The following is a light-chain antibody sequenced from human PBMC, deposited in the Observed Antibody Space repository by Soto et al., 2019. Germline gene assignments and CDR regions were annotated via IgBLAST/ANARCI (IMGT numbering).Light chain of an antibody. J-gene: IGLJ3*02. CDR1: DIGTKS. V-gene: IGLV3-21*02. CDR3: KVWDTNSQHVV. CDR2: NDS. Sequence: SYELTQPPSVSVAPGQTARITGGGTDIGTKSVHWYHQKPVQAPVLVLFNDSDRPSGIPERFSGSNSGNTATLTISSVEAGDEANYYCKVWDTNSQHVVFGGGTKLTVL.